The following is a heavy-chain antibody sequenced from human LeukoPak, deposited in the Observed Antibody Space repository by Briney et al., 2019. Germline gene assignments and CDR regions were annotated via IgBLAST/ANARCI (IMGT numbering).Heavy chain of an antibody. J-gene: IGHJ4*02. Sequence: NPSETLSLTCAVYGGSFSGYYWSWIRQPPGKGLEWIGEINHSGSTNYNPSLKSRVTISVDTSKNQFSLKLSSVTAADTAVYYCAREFLYGDYEDYWGQGTLVTVSS. CDR3: AREFLYGDYEDY. V-gene: IGHV4-34*01. CDR1: GGSFSGYY. D-gene: IGHD4-17*01. CDR2: INHSGST.